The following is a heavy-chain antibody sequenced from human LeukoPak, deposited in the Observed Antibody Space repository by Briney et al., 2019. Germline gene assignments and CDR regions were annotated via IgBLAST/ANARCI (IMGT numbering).Heavy chain of an antibody. CDR2: IYHSGST. CDR1: GYSISSGYY. J-gene: IGHJ3*02. CDR3: ASSPAPRGDAFDI. Sequence: SETLSLTCTVSGYSISSGYYWGWIRQPPGKGLEWIGSIYHSGSTYYNPSLKSRVTISVDTSKNQFSLKLSSVTAADTAVYYCASSPAPRGDAFDIWGQGTMVTVSS. D-gene: IGHD3-10*01. V-gene: IGHV4-38-2*02.